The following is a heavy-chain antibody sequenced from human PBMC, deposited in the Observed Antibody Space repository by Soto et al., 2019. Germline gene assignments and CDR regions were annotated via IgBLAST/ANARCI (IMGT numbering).Heavy chain of an antibody. J-gene: IGHJ4*02. CDR3: AKDSLYSRSWYGYFDY. CDR1: GFTFDDYA. D-gene: IGHD6-13*01. V-gene: IGHV3-9*01. Sequence: PGGSLRLSCAASGFTFDDYAMHWVRQAPGKGLEWVSGISWNSGSIGYADSVKGRFTISRDNAKNSLYLQMNSLRAEDTALYYCAKDSLYSRSWYGYFDYWGQGTLVTVSS. CDR2: ISWNSGSI.